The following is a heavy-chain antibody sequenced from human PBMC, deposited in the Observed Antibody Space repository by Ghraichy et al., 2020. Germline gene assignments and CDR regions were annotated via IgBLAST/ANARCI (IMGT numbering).Heavy chain of an antibody. J-gene: IGHJ6*02. D-gene: IGHD2-2*01. CDR3: IVVPAPYYYYGMDV. CDR2: ISSSSSYI. V-gene: IGHV3-21*01. Sequence: GGSLRLSCAASGFTFSSYSMNWVRQAPGKGLEWVSSISSSSSYIYYADSVKGRFTISRDNAKNSLYLQMNSLRAEDTAVYYCIVVPAPYYYYGMDVWGQGTTVTVSS. CDR1: GFTFSSYS.